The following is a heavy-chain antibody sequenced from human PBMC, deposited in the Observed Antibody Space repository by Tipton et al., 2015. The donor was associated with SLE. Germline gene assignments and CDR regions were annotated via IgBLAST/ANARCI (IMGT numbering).Heavy chain of an antibody. V-gene: IGHV3-66*01. J-gene: IGHJ4*02. CDR3: ARENFSSRRNFDY. CDR1: GFSVSDNY. D-gene: IGHD6-6*01. Sequence: SLRLSCAVSGFSVSDNYMSWVRQAPGKGLEWASVIYSDGSTYYADSVKGRFTMSRDNSHNTLYLQMNSLRPEDTAVYYCARENFSSRRNFDYWGQGTLLTVSS. CDR2: IYSDGST.